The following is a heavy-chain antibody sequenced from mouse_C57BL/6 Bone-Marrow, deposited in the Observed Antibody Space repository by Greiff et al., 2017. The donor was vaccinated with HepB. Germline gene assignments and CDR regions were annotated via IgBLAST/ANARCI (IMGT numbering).Heavy chain of an antibody. J-gene: IGHJ4*01. CDR3: ARPSTVVAPMGY. V-gene: IGHV5-6*01. D-gene: IGHD1-1*01. Sequence: EVQRVESGGDLVKPGGSLKLSCAASGFTFSSYGMSWVRQTPDKRLEWVATISSGGSYTYYPDSVKGRFTISRDNAKNTLYLQMSSLKSEDTAMYYCARPSTVVAPMGYWGQGTSVTVSS. CDR1: GFTFSSYG. CDR2: ISSGGSYT.